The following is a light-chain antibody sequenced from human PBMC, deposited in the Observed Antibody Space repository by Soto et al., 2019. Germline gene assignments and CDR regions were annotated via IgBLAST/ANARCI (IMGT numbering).Light chain of an antibody. CDR1: QSISSSY. CDR3: QQYGTSRWT. CDR2: GAS. J-gene: IGKJ1*01. Sequence: EIVLTQSPCTLSFSPLERSTLSCRASQSISSSYLAWYQQKPGQAPRLLIYGASSRATGIPDRFSGSGSGTDFTLTISRLESEDFAVYFCQQYGTSRWTFGQGTKVDIK. V-gene: IGKV3-20*01.